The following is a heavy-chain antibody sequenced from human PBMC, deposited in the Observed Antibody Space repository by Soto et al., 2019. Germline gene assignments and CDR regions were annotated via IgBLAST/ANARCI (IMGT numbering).Heavy chain of an antibody. D-gene: IGHD7-27*01. CDR1: GGTFTTYT. V-gene: IGHV1-69*01. J-gene: IGHJ4*02. Sequence: QVQLVQSGPEVKKPGSSVKVSCKSSGGTFTTYTFSSVRQAPGQGLEWMAGIIPIFGASKSAQKYQDRVAITTDESTRTIYMELSSLRSDDTAVYYCARDGDGNSLAYWGQGTLVTVSS. CDR3: ARDGDGNSLAY. CDR2: IIPIFGAS.